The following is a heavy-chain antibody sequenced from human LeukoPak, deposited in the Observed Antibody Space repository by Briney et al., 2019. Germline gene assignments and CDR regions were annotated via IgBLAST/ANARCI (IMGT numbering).Heavy chain of an antibody. V-gene: IGHV4-39*01. CDR3: ARHDGSSGWYPDY. Sequence: SETLSLTCTVSGGSISSSSYYWGWIRQPPGKGLEWIGTIYYSGSTYYNPSLKSRVTISVDTSKNQFSLNLNSVTAADTAVYYCARHDGSSGWYPDYWGQGTLVTVSS. J-gene: IGHJ4*02. D-gene: IGHD6-19*01. CDR1: GGSISSSSYY. CDR2: IYYSGST.